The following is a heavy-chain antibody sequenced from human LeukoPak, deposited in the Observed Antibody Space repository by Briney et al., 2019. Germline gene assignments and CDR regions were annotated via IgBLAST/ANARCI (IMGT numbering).Heavy chain of an antibody. J-gene: IGHJ1*01. V-gene: IGHV4-59*01. CDR3: ARSAHSGSYFQH. CDR2: IYYSGST. Sequence: SETLSLTCTVSGGSISSYYWGWIRQPPGKGLEWIGYIYYSGSTNYNPSLKSPVTISVDTSKNQFSLKLSSVTAADTAVYYCARSAHSGSYFQHWGQGTLVTVSS. D-gene: IGHD1-26*01. CDR1: GGSISSYY.